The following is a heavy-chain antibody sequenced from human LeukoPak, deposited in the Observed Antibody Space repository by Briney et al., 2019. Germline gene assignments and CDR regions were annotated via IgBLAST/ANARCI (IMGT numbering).Heavy chain of an antibody. CDR1: GFTFSSYG. D-gene: IGHD3-10*01. CDR3: ESDRGDASDI. CDR2: ISYDGSNK. J-gene: IGHJ3*02. Sequence: GGSLRLSCAASGFTFSSYGTHWVRQAPGKGLEWVAVISYDGSNKYYADSVKSRFTISRDNSKNTVNPQMNDLRAEDTAVYYCESDRGDASDIWGQGTMVTVSS. V-gene: IGHV3-30*03.